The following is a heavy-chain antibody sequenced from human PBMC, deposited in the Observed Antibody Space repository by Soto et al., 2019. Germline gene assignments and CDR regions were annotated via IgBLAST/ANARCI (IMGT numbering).Heavy chain of an antibody. CDR1: GYTFTSYD. CDR2: ISAYNGNT. D-gene: IGHD6-19*01. J-gene: IGHJ1*01. CDR3: ARDLPVAGYSSEYFQH. V-gene: IGHV1-18*01. Sequence: ASVKVSCKASGYTFTSYDINWVRQAPGQGLEWMGWISAYNGNTNYAQKLQGRVTMTTDTSTSTAYMELRSLRSDDTAVYYCARDLPVAGYSSEYFQHWGQGTLVTSPQ.